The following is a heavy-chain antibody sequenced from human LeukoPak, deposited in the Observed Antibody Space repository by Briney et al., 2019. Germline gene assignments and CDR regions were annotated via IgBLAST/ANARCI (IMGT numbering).Heavy chain of an antibody. CDR2: ISDYKGNT. CDR3: ARGGEPVWYYDSSGYYPFDY. J-gene: IGHJ4*02. V-gene: IGHV1-18*04. D-gene: IGHD3-22*01. CDR1: GYTFTGYY. Sequence: ASVKVSCKASGYTFTGYYIHWVRQAPGQGLEWMGWISDYKGNTNYAQELQGRVTMTTDTSTSTAYMELRSLRSDDTAVYYCARGGEPVWYYDSSGYYPFDYWGQGTLVTVSS.